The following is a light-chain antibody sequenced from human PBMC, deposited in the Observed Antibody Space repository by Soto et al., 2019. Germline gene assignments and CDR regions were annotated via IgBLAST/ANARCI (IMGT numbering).Light chain of an antibody. CDR3: GAWDTSLSGGI. V-gene: IGLV1-51*02. J-gene: IGLJ2*01. CDR2: EDN. Sequence: QSVLTQPPSVSAAPGQTVTISCSGSSSNIGSDYVSWYQQLPGTAPKLLIYEDNKRPSGIPDRFSGSKSGTSATLDITGLQTGDEADYYCGAWDTSLSGGIFGGGTKLTVL. CDR1: SSNIGSDY.